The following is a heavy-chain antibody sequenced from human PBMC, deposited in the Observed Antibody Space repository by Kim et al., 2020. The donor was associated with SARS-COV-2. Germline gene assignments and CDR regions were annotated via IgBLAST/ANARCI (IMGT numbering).Heavy chain of an antibody. CDR2: IRSKAYGGTT. V-gene: IGHV3-49*04. Sequence: GGSLRLSCTASGFTFGDYAMSWVRQAPGKGLEWVGFIRSKAYGGTTEYAASVKGRFTISRDDSKSIAYLQMNSLKTEDTAVYYCTRNDFWTYYYMDVWGKGTTVTVSS. CDR1: GFTFGDYA. J-gene: IGHJ6*03. D-gene: IGHD3-3*01. CDR3: TRNDFWTYYYMDV.